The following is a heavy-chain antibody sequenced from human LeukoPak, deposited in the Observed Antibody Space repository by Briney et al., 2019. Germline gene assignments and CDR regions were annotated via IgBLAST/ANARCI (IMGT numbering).Heavy chain of an antibody. D-gene: IGHD3-9*01. CDR2: IYYSGST. V-gene: IGHV4-39*01. CDR3: ARHDPPYYDILTGYYRGTNFDY. Sequence: SETLSFTCTVSGGSISSYYWTWVRQPPRKGLEWIGCIYYSGSTYHNPSLRSRVTISVDTSKNQFSLKLSSVTAADTAVYYCARHDPPYYDILTGYYRGTNFDYWGQGTLVTVSS. J-gene: IGHJ4*02. CDR1: GGSISSYY.